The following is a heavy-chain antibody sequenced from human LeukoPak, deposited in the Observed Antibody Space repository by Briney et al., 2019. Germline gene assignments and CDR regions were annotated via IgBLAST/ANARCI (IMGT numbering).Heavy chain of an antibody. Sequence: GGSLRLSXAASGFTFSSYWMSWVRQAPGKGLEWVANIKEDGSEKYYVDSVKGRFTISRDNAKNSLYLQMNSLRAEDTAVYYCVRGRYCNSISCDYFDYWGQGTLVTVSS. V-gene: IGHV3-7*01. CDR1: GFTFSSYW. CDR3: VRGRYCNSISCDYFDY. D-gene: IGHD2-2*01. CDR2: IKEDGSEK. J-gene: IGHJ4*02.